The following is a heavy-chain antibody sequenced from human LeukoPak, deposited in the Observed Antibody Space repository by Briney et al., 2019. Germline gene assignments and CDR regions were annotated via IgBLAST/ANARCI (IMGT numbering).Heavy chain of an antibody. V-gene: IGHV3-23*01. CDR3: AKANPYYDILTSYYEGYFDY. Sequence: GGSLRLSCAASGFTFSSYAMSWVRQAPGKGLEWVSAISGSGGSTYYADSVKGRFTISRDNSKNTLYLQMNSLRAEDTAVYYCAKANPYYDILTSYYEGYFDYWGQGTLVTVSS. D-gene: IGHD3-9*01. CDR2: ISGSGGST. CDR1: GFTFSSYA. J-gene: IGHJ4*02.